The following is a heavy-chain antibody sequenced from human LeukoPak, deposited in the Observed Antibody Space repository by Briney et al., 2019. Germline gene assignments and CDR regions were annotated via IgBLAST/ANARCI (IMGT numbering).Heavy chain of an antibody. CDR2: IKGDGSST. CDR3: ARGGYNWNYNANWFDP. Sequence: PGGSLRLSCAASGFTFSSYWMHWVRHTPGKGLVWVSRIKGDGSSTSYADSVKGRFTISRDNAKNTLYLQMNSLRAEDTAVYYCARGGYNWNYNANWFDPWGQGTLVTVSS. J-gene: IGHJ5*02. CDR1: GFTFSSYW. D-gene: IGHD1-7*01. V-gene: IGHV3-74*01.